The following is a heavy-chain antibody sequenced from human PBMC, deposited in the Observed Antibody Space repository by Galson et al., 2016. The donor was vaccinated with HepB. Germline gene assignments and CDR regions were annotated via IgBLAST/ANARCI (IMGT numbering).Heavy chain of an antibody. CDR1: GFKFSDYG. CDR3: AKLSIVGAARNYFDS. J-gene: IGHJ4*02. V-gene: IGHV3-30*18. Sequence: SLRLSCAASGFKFSDYGMHWVRQAPGKGLEWVAAVAYNGYEKYYADSVKGRFTISRDNSKSTLFLQMNSLTPEDTAVYYCAKLSIVGAARNYFDSWGQGTPVTVSS. CDR2: VAYNGYEK. D-gene: IGHD1-26*01.